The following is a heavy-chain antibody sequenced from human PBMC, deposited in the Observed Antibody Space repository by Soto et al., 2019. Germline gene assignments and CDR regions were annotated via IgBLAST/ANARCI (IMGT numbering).Heavy chain of an antibody. CDR2: ISYDGGNE. J-gene: IGHJ4*01. Sequence: VQLVESGGGVVQPGKSLRLSCAASGFTFRSYAMHWVRQTPEKGLEWVAFISYDGGNEHYAESVKGRFTISRDNSKSNLYLEMNRLRIEATAIYFCAKDVGEQGHFDSWGHGVLVSVSS. CDR1: GFTFRSYA. D-gene: IGHD1-26*01. V-gene: IGHV3-30*14. CDR3: AKDVGEQGHFDS.